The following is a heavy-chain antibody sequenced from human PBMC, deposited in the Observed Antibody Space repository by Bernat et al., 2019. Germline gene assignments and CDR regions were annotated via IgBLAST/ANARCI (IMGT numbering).Heavy chain of an antibody. Sequence: QLQLQESGPGLVKPSETLSLTCTVSGGSISSSSYYWGWIRQPPGKGLEWIGSIYYSGSTYYNPSLKSRVTISVDTSKNQFSLKLSSVTAADTAVYYCARTSSSGYPFDYWGQVTLVTVSS. V-gene: IGHV4-39*01. J-gene: IGHJ4*02. CDR1: GGSISSSSYY. D-gene: IGHD3-22*01. CDR2: IYYSGST. CDR3: ARTSSSGYPFDY.